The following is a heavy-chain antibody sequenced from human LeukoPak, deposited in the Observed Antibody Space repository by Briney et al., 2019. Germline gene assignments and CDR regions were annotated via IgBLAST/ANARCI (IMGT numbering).Heavy chain of an antibody. D-gene: IGHD4-11*01. V-gene: IGHV3-74*01. J-gene: IGHJ4*02. CDR1: GFTFSSYW. CDR2: IRYDERIT. CDR3: ATYRASPVDY. Sequence: GVSLRLSCAASGFTFSSYWMHWVRQAPGKGLVWFSRIRYDERITNYADSGKGRFTISRDNGKNTLYLQMNSLSDEDTAVYSCATYRASPVDYWGQGTLVTVSS.